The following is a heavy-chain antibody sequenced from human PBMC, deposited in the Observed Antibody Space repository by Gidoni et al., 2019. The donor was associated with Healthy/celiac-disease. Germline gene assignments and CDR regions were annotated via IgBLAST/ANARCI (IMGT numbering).Heavy chain of an antibody. D-gene: IGHD3-10*01. J-gene: IGHJ3*02. CDR3: AAYRMVRGVKEYEAFDI. Sequence: QMQLVQSGPEVKKPGTSVKVSCKASGFTFTSSAMQWVRQARGQRLEWIGWIVVGRCNTNYAQKFQERVTMTRDMSTSTAYMELSSLRSEDTAVYYCAAYRMVRGVKEYEAFDIWGQGTMVTVSS. CDR2: IVVGRCNT. V-gene: IGHV1-58*02. CDR1: GFTFTSSA.